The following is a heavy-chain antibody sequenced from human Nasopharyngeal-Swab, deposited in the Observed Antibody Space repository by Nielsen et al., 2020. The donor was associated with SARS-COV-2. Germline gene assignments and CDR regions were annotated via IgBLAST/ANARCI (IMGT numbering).Heavy chain of an antibody. D-gene: IGHD5-12*01. CDR3: ARDPYSGEGDY. CDR2: ISSSSSYI. CDR1: GFTFSDYY. Sequence: GGSLRLSCAASGFTFSDYYMSWIRQAPGKGLEWVSSISSSSSYIYYADSVKGRFTISRDNAKNSLYLQMNSLRAEDTAVYYCARDPYSGEGDYWGQGTLVTVSS. J-gene: IGHJ4*02. V-gene: IGHV3-11*06.